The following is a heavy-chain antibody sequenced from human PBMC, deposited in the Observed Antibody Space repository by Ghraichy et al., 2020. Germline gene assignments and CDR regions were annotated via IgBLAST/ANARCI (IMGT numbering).Heavy chain of an antibody. Sequence: ASVKVSCKASGYTFTSYGISWVRQAPGQGLEWMGWISAYNGNTNYAQKLQGRVTMTTDTSTSTAYMELRSLRSDDTAVYYCARDLSRGWAVRGVTQLDYWGQGTLVTVSS. CDR1: GYTFTSYG. V-gene: IGHV1-18*01. CDR3: ARDLSRGWAVRGVTQLDY. J-gene: IGHJ4*02. D-gene: IGHD3-10*01. CDR2: ISAYNGNT.